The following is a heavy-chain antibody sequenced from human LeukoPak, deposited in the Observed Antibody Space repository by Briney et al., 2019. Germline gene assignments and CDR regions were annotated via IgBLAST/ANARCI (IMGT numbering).Heavy chain of an antibody. D-gene: IGHD5-12*01. Sequence: SETLSLTCTVSGGSISNSSYFWGWIRQPPGKGPEWIGTIYYTGTTYYNPSLKSRVTMSVNTSKNQFSLRLRSVTAADTAVYYCARGPSVAAHLDYWGQGTLVTVSS. V-gene: IGHV4-39*01. J-gene: IGHJ4*02. CDR3: ARGPSVAAHLDY. CDR2: IYYTGTT. CDR1: GGSISNSSYF.